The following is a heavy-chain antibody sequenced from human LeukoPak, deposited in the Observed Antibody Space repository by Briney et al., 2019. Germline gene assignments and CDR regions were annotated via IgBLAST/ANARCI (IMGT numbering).Heavy chain of an antibody. V-gene: IGHV1-2*02. Sequence: GSLKVSPTPSLYTLTAYFLHSVRKTPGQSLASMGWSNPNTDDTNYGRKFQGRVTMTRDTSNNTAYLELRSLRSDDTAVYYCASSRQVENGKSPDYWGQGTLVTVSS. J-gene: IGHJ4*02. CDR3: ASSRQVENGKSPDY. CDR1: LYTLTAYF. CDR2: SNPNTDDT.